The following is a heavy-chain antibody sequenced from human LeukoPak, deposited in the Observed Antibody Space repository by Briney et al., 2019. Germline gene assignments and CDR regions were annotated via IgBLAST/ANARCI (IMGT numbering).Heavy chain of an antibody. CDR1: GGYISSGGYY. CDR2: IYYSGST. CDR3: ARDLFRGYFDY. D-gene: IGHD3-10*02. V-gene: IGHV4-31*03. Sequence: SETLSLTCTVSGGYISSGGYYWSWIRQHPGKGLEWIGYIYYSGSTYYNPSLKSRVTISVDTSKSQFSLKLSSVTAADTAVYYCARDLFRGYFDYWGQGTLVTVSS. J-gene: IGHJ4*02.